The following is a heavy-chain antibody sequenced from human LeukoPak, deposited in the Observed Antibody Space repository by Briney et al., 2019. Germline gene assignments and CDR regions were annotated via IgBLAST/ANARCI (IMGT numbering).Heavy chain of an antibody. J-gene: IGHJ4*02. D-gene: IGHD4-17*01. CDR3: AREPDDYGDYNGDY. V-gene: IGHV4-38-2*02. Sequence: SETLSLTCTVSNFSITSNYYWVWIRQPPGKRLEWIGSIYHAGATFYNPSLQSRVTISVDTSKNQFSLKLSSVTAADTAVYYCAREPDDYGDYNGDYWGQGTLVTVSS. CDR2: IYHAGAT. CDR1: NFSITSNYY.